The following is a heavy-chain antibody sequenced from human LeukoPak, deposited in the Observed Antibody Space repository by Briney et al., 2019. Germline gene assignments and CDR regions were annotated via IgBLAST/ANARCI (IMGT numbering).Heavy chain of an antibody. CDR1: GGSFSDFS. J-gene: IGHJ6*03. Sequence: SETLSLTCAVYGGSFSDFSWSWIRQPPGKGLKWIGEINPSGSTNYSPSLKSRVTISVDTSKNQFSLKLSSVAAADTAVYFCARVGYSYVINDWSRTGLGAYPTKYYYHMDVWDTGTTVTVSS. V-gene: IGHV4-34*01. CDR2: INPSGST. CDR3: ARVGYSYVINDWSRTGLGAYPTKYYYHMDV. D-gene: IGHD5-18*01.